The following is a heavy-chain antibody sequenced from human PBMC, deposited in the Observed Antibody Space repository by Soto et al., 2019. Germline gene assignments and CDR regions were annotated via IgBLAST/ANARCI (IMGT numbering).Heavy chain of an antibody. V-gene: IGHV4-59*01. CDR2: IYYSGST. CDR3: AREGYSYGAGW. J-gene: IGHJ4*02. Sequence: PSETLSLTCTVSGGSISSYYWSWIRQPPGKGLEWIGYIYYSGSTNYNPSLKSRVTISVDTSKNQFSLKLSSVTAADTAVYYCAREGYSYGAGWWGQGTLVTVSS. CDR1: GGSISSYY. D-gene: IGHD5-18*01.